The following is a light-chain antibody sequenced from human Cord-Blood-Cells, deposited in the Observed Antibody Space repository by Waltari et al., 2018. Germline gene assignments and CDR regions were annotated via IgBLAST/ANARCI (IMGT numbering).Light chain of an antibody. Sequence: QSALTPPASVAGSPGKSLTIPCPRTSGHVGPNNLVPWYQQHPVKAPKLMIYEVSKRPSGVSNRFSGSKSGNTASLTISGLQAEDEADYYCCSYAGSSTFRVFGTGTKVTVL. J-gene: IGLJ1*01. CDR1: SGHVGPNNL. CDR3: CSYAGSSTFRV. V-gene: IGLV2-23*02. CDR2: EVS.